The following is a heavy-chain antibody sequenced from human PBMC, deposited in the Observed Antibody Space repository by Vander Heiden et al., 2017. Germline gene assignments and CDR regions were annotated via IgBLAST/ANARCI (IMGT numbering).Heavy chain of an antibody. Sequence: QLLLQESGSGLVKPSQTLSLTCAVSRASIASAGFSWSWIRQPPGKGLEWIGNIFHTGSTYYNPSLKSRVSMSIDTSKNQFSLQLSSVTAADTAVYYCARDFAVGRGKWFDPWGRGTLVTVSS. CDR2: IFHTGST. CDR3: ARDFAVGRGKWFDP. CDR1: RASIASAGFS. J-gene: IGHJ5*02. V-gene: IGHV4-30-2*01. D-gene: IGHD3-3*01.